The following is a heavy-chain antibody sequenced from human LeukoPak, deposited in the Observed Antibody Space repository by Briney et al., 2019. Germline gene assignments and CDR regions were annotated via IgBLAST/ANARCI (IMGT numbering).Heavy chain of an antibody. V-gene: IGHV4-59*08. D-gene: IGHD5-24*01. CDR1: GGSISSYY. J-gene: IGHJ3*02. CDR2: IYYSGST. CDR3: ARHMPGVAGMATRRGAFDI. Sequence: SETLSLTCTVSGGSISSYYWSWIRQPPGKGLEWIGYIYYSGSTNYNPSLKSRVTISVDTSKNQFSPKLSSVTAADTAVYYCARHMPGVAGMATRRGAFDIWGQGTMVTVSS.